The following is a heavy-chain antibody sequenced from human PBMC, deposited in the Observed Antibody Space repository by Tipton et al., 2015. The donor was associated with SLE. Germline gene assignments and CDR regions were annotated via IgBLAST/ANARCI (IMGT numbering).Heavy chain of an antibody. V-gene: IGHV3-30*03. CDR1: GFTFSSYW. D-gene: IGHD3-16*01. CDR2: ILYDGSNK. Sequence: SLRLSCAASGFTFSSYWMSWVRQAPGKGLEWVAVILYDGSNKYYADSVKGRFTISRDNSKNTLYLQMNSLRAEDTAVYYCARDRGGSGKEGWFDPWGQGTLVTVSS. J-gene: IGHJ5*02. CDR3: ARDRGGSGKEGWFDP.